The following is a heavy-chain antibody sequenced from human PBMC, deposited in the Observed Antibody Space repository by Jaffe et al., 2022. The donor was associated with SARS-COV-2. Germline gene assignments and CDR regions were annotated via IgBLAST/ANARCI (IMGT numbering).Heavy chain of an antibody. V-gene: IGHV1-3*01. D-gene: IGHD3-22*01. Sequence: QVQLVQSGAEVKKPGASVKVSCKASGYTFTSYAMHWVRQAPGQRLEWMGWINAGNGNTKYSQKFQGRVTITRDTSASTAYMELSSLRSEDTAVYYCASTYYYDSSGYGDDAFDIWGQGTMVTVSS. CDR1: GYTFTSYA. J-gene: IGHJ3*02. CDR3: ASTYYYDSSGYGDDAFDI. CDR2: INAGNGNT.